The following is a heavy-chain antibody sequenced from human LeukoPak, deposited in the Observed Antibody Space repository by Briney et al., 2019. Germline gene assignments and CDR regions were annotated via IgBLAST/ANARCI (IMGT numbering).Heavy chain of an antibody. CDR1: GFTFSTYS. CDR2: ISISGNYI. V-gene: IGHV3-21*01. Sequence: GGSLRLSCAASGFTFSTYSMNWVRQAPGKGLEWVSSISISGNYIYYADSLKGRFTISRDNAKNSLYLQMNSLRAEDTAVYYCTGDSGTNRVHWFDPWGQGTLVTVSS. D-gene: IGHD1-14*01. CDR3: TGDSGTNRVHWFDP. J-gene: IGHJ5*02.